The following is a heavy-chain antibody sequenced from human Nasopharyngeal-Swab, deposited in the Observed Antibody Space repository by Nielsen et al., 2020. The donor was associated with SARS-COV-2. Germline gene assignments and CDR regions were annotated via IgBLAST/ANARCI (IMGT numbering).Heavy chain of an antibody. CDR3: ARVRFTGHTYYYDSSGYYYFDY. V-gene: IGHV4-34*01. CDR1: GGSFSGYY. J-gene: IGHJ4*02. Sequence: SETLSLTCAVYGGSFSGYYWSWIRQPPGKGPEWIGEINHSGSTNYNPSLKSRVTISVDTSKNQFSLKLSSVTAADTAVYYCARVRFTGHTYYYDSSGYYYFDYWGQGTLVTVSS. CDR2: INHSGST. D-gene: IGHD3-22*01.